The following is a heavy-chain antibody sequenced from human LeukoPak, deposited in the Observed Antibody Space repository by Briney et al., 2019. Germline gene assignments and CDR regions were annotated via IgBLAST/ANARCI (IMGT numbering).Heavy chain of an antibody. CDR2: INPNSGGT. CDR1: GYTFTGYH. Sequence: ASVKVSCKASGYTFTGYHMHWVRQAPGQGLEWMGRINPNSGGTNYAQKFQGWVTMTRDTSISTAYMELSRLRSDDTAVYYCARASRRGDYGFGYWGQGTLVTVSS. V-gene: IGHV1-2*04. CDR3: ARASRRGDYGFGY. J-gene: IGHJ4*02. D-gene: IGHD4-17*01.